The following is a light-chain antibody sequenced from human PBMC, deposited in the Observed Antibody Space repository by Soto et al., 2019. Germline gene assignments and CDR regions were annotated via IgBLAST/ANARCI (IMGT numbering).Light chain of an antibody. V-gene: IGLV1-40*01. J-gene: IGLJ2*01. CDR3: QSYDSILSGVV. Sequence: QAVVTQPHSVSGAPGQRVTSSFTGSSSNIGAGYDVHWYQQLPGTAPKLLIYGNSKRPSGVPDRFSGSKSGTSSSLAITGLKAEDEADYYCQSYDSILSGVVFGGGTKLTVL. CDR1: SSNIGAGYD. CDR2: GNS.